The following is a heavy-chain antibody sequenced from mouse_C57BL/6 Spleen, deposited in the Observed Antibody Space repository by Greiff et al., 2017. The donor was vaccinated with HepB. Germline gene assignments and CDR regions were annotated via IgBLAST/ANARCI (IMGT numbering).Heavy chain of an antibody. CDR3: ARGDGNFLAWFAY. D-gene: IGHD2-1*01. CDR2: LSSGSSTI. V-gene: IGHV5-17*01. CDR1: GFTFSDYG. Sequence: EVQGVESGGGLVKPGGSLKLSCAASGFTFSDYGMHWVRQAPEKGLEWVAYLSSGSSTIYYADTVKGRFTISRDNAKNTLFLQMTSLRAEDTAMYYWARGDGNFLAWFAYWGQGTLVTVSA. J-gene: IGHJ3*01.